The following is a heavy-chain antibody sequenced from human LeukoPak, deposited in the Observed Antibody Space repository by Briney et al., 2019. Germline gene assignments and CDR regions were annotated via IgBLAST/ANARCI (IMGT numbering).Heavy chain of an antibody. CDR3: ATGPCGGDCYSG. J-gene: IGHJ4*02. Sequence: GGSLRLSCAASGFTFSSYAMSWVRQAPGMGLEWVSTISSSRGSTHYADSVKGRVTISRDNSENRLFLQMHTLRADDTAVYYCATGPCGGDCYSGWGQGTLVTVSS. V-gene: IGHV3-23*01. D-gene: IGHD2-21*02. CDR1: GFTFSSYA. CDR2: ISSSRGST.